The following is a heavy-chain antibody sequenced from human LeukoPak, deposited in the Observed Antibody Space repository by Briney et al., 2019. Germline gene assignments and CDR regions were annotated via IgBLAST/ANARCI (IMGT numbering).Heavy chain of an antibody. J-gene: IGHJ4*02. CDR2: ISAYNGNT. V-gene: IGHV1-18*04. Sequence: ASVKVSCKASGYTFPSYFMHWVRQAPGQGLEWMGWISAYNGNTNYAQKLQGRVTMTTDTSTSTAYMELRSLRSDDTAVYYCARGSYGDYEDYFDYWGQGTLVTVSS. CDR1: GYTFPSYF. CDR3: ARGSYGDYEDYFDY. D-gene: IGHD4-17*01.